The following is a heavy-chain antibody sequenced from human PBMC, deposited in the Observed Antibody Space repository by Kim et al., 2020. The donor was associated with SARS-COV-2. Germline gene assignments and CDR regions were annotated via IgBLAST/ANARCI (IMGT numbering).Heavy chain of an antibody. Sequence: GGSLRLSCAASGFTFGGYAMHWVRQAPGKGLEWVSGISGNSGCIGYADSVKGRFTISRDNAKNSLYLQMNSLRAEDTALYYCAKVIRSSWRPGGGMDDWGQGTLVTVSS. CDR1: GFTFGGYA. V-gene: IGHV3-9*01. CDR3: AKVIRSSWRPGGGMDD. D-gene: IGHD6-13*01. CDR2: ISGNSGCI. J-gene: IGHJ4*02.